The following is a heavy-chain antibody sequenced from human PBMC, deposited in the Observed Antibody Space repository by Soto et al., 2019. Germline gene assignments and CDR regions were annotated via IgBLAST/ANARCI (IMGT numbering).Heavy chain of an antibody. V-gene: IGHV4-34*01. CDR1: GGSFSGYY. D-gene: IGHD2-8*02. J-gene: IGHJ4*02. Sequence: SETLSLTCAVDGGSFSGYYWTWIRKPPGTGLEWIGEINHSGSTNYNPSLKSRVTISVDTSKNQFSLKLTSVTAADTAVYYCARDKITGLFDYWGQGTLVTVS. CDR2: INHSGST. CDR3: ARDKITGLFDY.